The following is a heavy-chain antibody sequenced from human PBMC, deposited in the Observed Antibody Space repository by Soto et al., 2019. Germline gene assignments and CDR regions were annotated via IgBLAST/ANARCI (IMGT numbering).Heavy chain of an antibody. CDR2: IYPGDYET. CDR1: GYTFSNFW. CDR3: ARSPRSSPYFDY. J-gene: IGHJ4*02. V-gene: IGHV5-51*01. Sequence: GESLKISCQCSGYTFSNFWIAWVRQLPGKGLEWMGIIYPGDYETRYSPSFHGKVTISADRSIGTAYLQWSSLEASDSAFYFCARSPRSSPYFDYWGQGALVTVSS. D-gene: IGHD6-13*01.